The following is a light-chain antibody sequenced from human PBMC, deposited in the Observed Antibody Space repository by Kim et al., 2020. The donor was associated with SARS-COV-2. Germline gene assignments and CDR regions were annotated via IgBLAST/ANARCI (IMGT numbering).Light chain of an antibody. V-gene: IGKV3-20*01. CDR3: QHYGSSRT. CDR1: QIVTTNY. Sequence: PGERATLSCRASQIVTTNYIAWYQHKPGQAPRLLIYDSSRRATGIPDRFSGSGSGTDFTLTISRLEPEDFAVYYCQHYGSSRTFGQGTKVDIK. CDR2: DSS. J-gene: IGKJ1*01.